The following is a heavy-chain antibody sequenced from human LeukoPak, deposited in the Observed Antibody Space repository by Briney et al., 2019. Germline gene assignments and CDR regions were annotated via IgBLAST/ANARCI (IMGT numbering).Heavy chain of an antibody. V-gene: IGHV6-1*01. CDR1: GDSVSSNSAA. J-gene: IGHJ5*02. D-gene: IGHD6-13*01. CDR3: ARDPILPLGIAAAGTNWFDP. Sequence: SQTLSLTCAISGDSVSSNSAAWNWIRQSPSRGLEWLGRTYYRSKWYNDYAVSVKSRITINPDTSKNQFSLQLNSVTPEDTAVYYCARDPILPLGIAAAGTNWFDPWGQGTLVTVSS. CDR2: TYYRSKWYN.